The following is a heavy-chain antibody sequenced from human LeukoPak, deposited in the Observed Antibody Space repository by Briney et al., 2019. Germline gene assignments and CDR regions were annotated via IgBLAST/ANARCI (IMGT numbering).Heavy chain of an antibody. V-gene: IGHV1-69*05. J-gene: IGHJ4*02. CDR3: ARAGMLSDFGELSFDY. CDR2: IIPIFGTA. D-gene: IGHD3-10*01. Sequence: AAVTVSCKASAGTFSSYAISWVRQAPAQGLEWMGGIIPIFGTANYAQKFQGRVTITTDESTSTAYLELSSLRSEDTAVYYCARAGMLSDFGELSFDYWGQGTLVTVSS. CDR1: AGTFSSYA.